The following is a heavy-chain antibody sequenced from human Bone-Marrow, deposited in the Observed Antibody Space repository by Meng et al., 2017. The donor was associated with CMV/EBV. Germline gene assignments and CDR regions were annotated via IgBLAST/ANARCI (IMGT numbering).Heavy chain of an antibody. V-gene: IGHV5-51*01. CDR3: ATTGTTGYYGMDV. D-gene: IGHD1-7*01. Sequence: GGSLRLSCKGSGYSFTNYWIGWVRQMPGKGLEWMGIIYPRDSDTRYSPSFQGQVLISVDKSISTAFLQWSSLKTSDTAMYYCATTGTTGYYGMDVWGQGTTVTVSS. CDR1: GYSFTNYW. CDR2: IYPRDSDT. J-gene: IGHJ6*02.